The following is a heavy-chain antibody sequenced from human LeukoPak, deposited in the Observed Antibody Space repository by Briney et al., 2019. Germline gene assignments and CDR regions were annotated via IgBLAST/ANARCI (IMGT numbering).Heavy chain of an antibody. CDR2: INPTSTSI. CDR3: AKNPGYGDSKRGLDY. D-gene: IGHD4-17*01. V-gene: IGHV3-21*01. CDR1: GFTFSDYS. Sequence: SGGSLRLSCAASGFTFSDYSINWVRQAPGKGLEWVSSINPTSTSIYYADAVKGRFTISRDNSKNTLYLQMNSLRAEDTAVYYCAKNPGYGDSKRGLDYWGQGTLVTVSS. J-gene: IGHJ4*02.